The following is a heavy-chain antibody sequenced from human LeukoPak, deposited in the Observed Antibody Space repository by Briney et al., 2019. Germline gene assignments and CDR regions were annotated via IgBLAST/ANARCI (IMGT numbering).Heavy chain of an antibody. J-gene: IGHJ4*02. CDR2: IYHSGST. Sequence: SGTLSLTCAVSGDSISSSDWWSWVRQPPGKGLEWIGEIYHSGSTNYNPSLRSRVTISVDKSKKQFSLKLSSVTAADTAVYYCARGVRGYFGSGTSSRPFDYWGQGTLVTVSS. CDR3: ARGVRGYFGSGTSSRPFDY. V-gene: IGHV4-4*02. D-gene: IGHD3-10*01. CDR1: GDSISSSDW.